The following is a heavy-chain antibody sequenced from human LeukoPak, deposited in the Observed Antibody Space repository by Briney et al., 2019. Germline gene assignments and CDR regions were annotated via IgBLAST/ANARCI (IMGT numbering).Heavy chain of an antibody. D-gene: IGHD6-13*01. J-gene: IGHJ4*02. CDR2: IYSGGST. Sequence: PGGSLRLSCAASGFTVISNHMSWVRQGPGKGLEWVSIIYSGGSTYYADSVKGRFTISRDNSKNTLYLQMNSLRAEDTAVYYCASHSSSWYGFDYWGQGTLVTVSS. CDR3: ASHSSSWYGFDY. V-gene: IGHV3-53*01. CDR1: GFTVISNH.